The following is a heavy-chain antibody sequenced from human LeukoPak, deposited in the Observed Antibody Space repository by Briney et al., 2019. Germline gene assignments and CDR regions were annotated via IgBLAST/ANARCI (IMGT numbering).Heavy chain of an antibody. Sequence: GGSLRLSCAASGFAFSSYGMHWVRQAPGKGLEWVAFIRYDGSNKHYADSVKGRFTISRDNSKNTLYLQMNSLRAEDTAVYYCAKAYYDILTGPDYWGQGTLVTVSS. CDR2: IRYDGSNK. D-gene: IGHD3-9*01. V-gene: IGHV3-30*02. CDR1: GFAFSSYG. J-gene: IGHJ4*02. CDR3: AKAYYDILTGPDY.